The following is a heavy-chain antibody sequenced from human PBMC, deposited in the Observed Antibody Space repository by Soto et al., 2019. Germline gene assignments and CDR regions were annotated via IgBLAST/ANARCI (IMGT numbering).Heavy chain of an antibody. CDR3: ARGNQYYYGSGSYYNNCFDP. J-gene: IGHJ5*02. V-gene: IGHV4-34*01. D-gene: IGHD3-10*01. CDR2: INHSGST. Sequence: LSLTCAVYGGSFSGYYWSWIRQPPGKGLEWIGEINHSGSTNYNPSLESRVTISVDTSKNQFSLKLSSVTAADTAVYYCARGNQYYYGSGSYYNNCFDPWGQGTLVTVTS. CDR1: GGSFSGYY.